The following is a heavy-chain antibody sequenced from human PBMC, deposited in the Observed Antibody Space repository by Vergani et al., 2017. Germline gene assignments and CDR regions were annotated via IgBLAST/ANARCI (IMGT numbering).Heavy chain of an antibody. CDR3: ARAGPYGSRPYYFDY. Sequence: QVQLVQSGAEVKKPGSSVKVSCKASGGTFSSYAISWVRQAPGQGLEWMGRISPICGTANYAQKFQGRVTITADESTSTAYMELSSLRAEDTAVYYCARAGPYGSRPYYFDYWGQGTLVTVSS. CDR2: ISPICGTA. CDR1: GGTFSSYA. D-gene: IGHD3-10*01. J-gene: IGHJ4*02. V-gene: IGHV1-69*13.